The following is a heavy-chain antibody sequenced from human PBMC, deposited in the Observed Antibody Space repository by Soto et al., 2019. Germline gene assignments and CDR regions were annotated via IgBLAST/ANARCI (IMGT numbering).Heavy chain of an antibody. D-gene: IGHD1-26*01. CDR1: GYTFTSYG. V-gene: IGHV1-18*01. J-gene: IGHJ4*02. CDR2: ISAYNGNT. CDR3: ARHRLSYSPDY. Sequence: QVQLVQSGAEVKKPGASVKVSCKASGYTFTSYGISWVRQAPGQGLEWMGWISAYNGNTNYAQKLQGRLIMTIDTSTSTAYMELRSLRSVDTPVYHCARHRLSYSPDYWGQGTLATVSS.